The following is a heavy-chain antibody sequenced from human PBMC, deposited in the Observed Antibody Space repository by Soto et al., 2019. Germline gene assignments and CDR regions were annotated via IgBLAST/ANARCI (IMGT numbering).Heavy chain of an antibody. J-gene: IGHJ4*02. CDR2: ISWDDDQ. CDR3: AHREGDSDWFDF. CDR1: GFSLSTSGVN. V-gene: IGHV2-5*02. D-gene: IGHD2-21*02. Sequence: QITLKESGPTLLKPTQTLTLTCALSGFSLSTSGVNVAWIRQPPGEALEWLALISWDDDQRYSPSLKSRLTLTRDTSKNQVVLTMTNMDPVDTATYSCAHREGDSDWFDFWGRGTLVTVSS.